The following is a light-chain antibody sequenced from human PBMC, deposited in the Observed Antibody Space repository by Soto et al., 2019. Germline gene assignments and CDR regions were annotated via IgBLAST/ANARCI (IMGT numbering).Light chain of an antibody. CDR3: SSSTSSINPHA. CDR2: DVS. CDR1: SSDVGGYNY. V-gene: IGLV2-14*01. Sequence: QSVLTQPASVSGSPGQSITISCTGTSSDVGGYNYVSWYQQHPGKAPKLMIYDVSNRPSGVSNRFSGSKSATTASLTISGLQAEDESDYYCSSSTSSINPHAFGTGTKVTVL. J-gene: IGLJ1*01.